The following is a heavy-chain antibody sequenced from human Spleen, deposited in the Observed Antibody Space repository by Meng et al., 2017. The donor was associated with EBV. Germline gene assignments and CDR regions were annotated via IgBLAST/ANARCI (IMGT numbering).Heavy chain of an antibody. CDR2: INTDTGNP. CDR1: GHTFTSNA. Sequence: QGKRVQSGSELKKPGASVTVPCKASGHTFTSNAMNWVRQAPGQGLEWMGWINTDTGNPTYAQGFTGRFVFSLDTSVSTAYLQITSLKAEDTAVYYCAGVASGSSGFDPWGQGILVTVSS. D-gene: IGHD1-26*01. CDR3: AGVASGSSGFDP. V-gene: IGHV7-4-1*02. J-gene: IGHJ5*02.